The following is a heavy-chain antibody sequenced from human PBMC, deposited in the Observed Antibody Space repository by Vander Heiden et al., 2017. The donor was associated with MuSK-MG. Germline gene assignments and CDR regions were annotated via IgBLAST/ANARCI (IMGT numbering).Heavy chain of an antibody. D-gene: IGHD3-10*02. CDR1: GASIINFY. CDR2: IHYSGST. J-gene: IGHJ4*01. CDR3: VTYVTSPSTHSLFDS. Sequence: QLQLQESGPGLVKPSETLSLTCTVSGASIINFYWGWIRQPPGKGLEWIGNIHYSGSTYYNPSLKSRLTISVDTSKNQFSLKLSSVTAADTAIYYCVTYVTSPSTHSLFDSWGQGTLVTVSS. V-gene: IGHV4-39*01.